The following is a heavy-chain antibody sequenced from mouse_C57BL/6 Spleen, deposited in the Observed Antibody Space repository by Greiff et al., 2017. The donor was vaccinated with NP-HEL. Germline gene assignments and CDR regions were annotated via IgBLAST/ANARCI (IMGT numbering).Heavy chain of an antibody. CDR1: GFTFSDYG. V-gene: IGHV5-17*01. CDR3: ASLLLEAY. D-gene: IGHD2-1*01. CDR2: ISSGSSTI. J-gene: IGHJ3*01. Sequence: EVKLQESGGGLVKPGGSLKLSCAASGFTFSDYGMHWVRQAPEKGLEWVAYISSGSSTIYYADTVKGRFTISRDNAKNTLFLQMTSLRSEDTAMYYCASLLLEAYWGQGTLVTVSA.